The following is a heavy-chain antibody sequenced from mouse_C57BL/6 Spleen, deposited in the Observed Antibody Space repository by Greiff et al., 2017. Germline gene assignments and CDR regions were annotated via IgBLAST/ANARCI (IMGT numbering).Heavy chain of an antibody. CDR3: AISTVVATNYFDY. CDR1: GYTFTSYW. CDR2: IHPSDSDT. D-gene: IGHD1-1*01. J-gene: IGHJ2*01. V-gene: IGHV1-74*01. Sequence: QVQLQQPGAELVKPGASVKVSCKASGYTFTSYWMHWVKQRPGQGLEWIGRIHPSDSDTNYNQKFKGKATLTVDKSSSTAYMQLSSLTAEDSAVYYGAISTVVATNYFDYWGQGTTLTVSS.